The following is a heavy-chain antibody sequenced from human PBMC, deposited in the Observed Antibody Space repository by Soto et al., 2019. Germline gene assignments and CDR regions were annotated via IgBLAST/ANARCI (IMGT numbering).Heavy chain of an antibody. J-gene: IGHJ4*02. D-gene: IGHD5-12*01. CDR2: ISYDGSNK. Sequence: QVQLVESGGGMAQPGRSLRLSCAASRFTFSNYAMHWVRQAPGKGLEWVAVISYDGSNKFYADSVKGRFTISRDNSKNTLDLQMNSLRLEDTAVYYCAKDRSLFLYSGLDYWGQGNLDTVSS. CDR1: RFTFSNYA. CDR3: AKDRSLFLYSGLDY. V-gene: IGHV3-30*18.